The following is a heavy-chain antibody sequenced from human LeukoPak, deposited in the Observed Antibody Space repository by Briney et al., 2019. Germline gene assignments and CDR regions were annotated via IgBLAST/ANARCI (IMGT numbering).Heavy chain of an antibody. Sequence: QTGGSLRLSCAASGFTFSSYAMSWVRQAPGKGLEWVSAISGSGGSTYYADSVKGRFTISRDNSKNTLYLQMNSLRAEDTAVYYCARGEWYDSSGYHYWGQGTLVTVSS. D-gene: IGHD3-22*01. V-gene: IGHV3-23*01. J-gene: IGHJ4*02. CDR3: ARGEWYDSSGYHY. CDR2: ISGSGGST. CDR1: GFTFSSYA.